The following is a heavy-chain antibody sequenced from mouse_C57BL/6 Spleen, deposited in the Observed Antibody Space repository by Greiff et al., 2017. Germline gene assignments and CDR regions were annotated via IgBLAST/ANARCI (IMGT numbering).Heavy chain of an antibody. CDR3: ARGRDGYYWYFDV. V-gene: IGHV1-64*01. Sequence: VQLQQPGAELVKPGASVKLSCKASGYTFTSYWMHWVKQRPGQGLEWIGMIHPNSGSTNYNEKFKSKATLTVDKSSSTAYMQLSSLTSEDSAVYYCARGRDGYYWYFDVWGTGTTVTVSS. D-gene: IGHD2-3*01. J-gene: IGHJ1*03. CDR2: IHPNSGST. CDR1: GYTFTSYW.